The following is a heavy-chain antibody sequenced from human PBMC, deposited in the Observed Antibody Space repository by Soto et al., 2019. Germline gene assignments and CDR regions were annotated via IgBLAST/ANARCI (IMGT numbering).Heavy chain of an antibody. D-gene: IGHD6-19*01. J-gene: IGHJ4*02. Sequence: HVNLVQSGAAVKKPGASVKVSCKASGYNFNGYYIHWVRQAPGQGLEWMGWMNPNTGGANYAQKFQCKVIMTTDTSISTAYLALRSLTSDDTAVYYCAKVISTIGSKQWLSQTKHQALDYWGQGTLVTVSS. CDR1: GYNFNGYY. CDR3: AKVISTIGSKQWLSQTKHQALDY. CDR2: MNPNTGGA. V-gene: IGHV1-2*02.